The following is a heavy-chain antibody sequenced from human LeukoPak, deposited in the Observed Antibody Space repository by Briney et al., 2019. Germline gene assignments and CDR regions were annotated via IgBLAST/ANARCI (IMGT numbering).Heavy chain of an antibody. CDR2: IYYSGST. CDR3: ARNPNYWGYFDY. V-gene: IGHV4-31*03. J-gene: IGHJ4*02. CDR1: GGSISSGGYY. D-gene: IGHD7-27*01. Sequence: KPSQTLSLTCTVSGGSISSGGYYWSWTRQHPGKGLEWIGYIYYSGSTYYNPSLKSRVTISVDTSKNQFSLKLSSVTAADTAVYYCARNPNYWGYFDYWGQGTLVTVSS.